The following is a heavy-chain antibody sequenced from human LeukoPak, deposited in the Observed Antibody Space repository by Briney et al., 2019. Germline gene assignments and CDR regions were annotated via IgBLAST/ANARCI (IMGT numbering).Heavy chain of an antibody. Sequence: QPGGSLRLSCAASGFTFSSYAMHWVRQAPGKGLEWVAVISYDGSNKYYTDSVKGRFTISRDNSKNTLYLQMNSRRAEDTAVYYCARDKWGELLDYWGQGTLVTVSS. D-gene: IGHD1-7*01. V-gene: IGHV3-30-3*01. CDR1: GFTFSSYA. CDR2: ISYDGSNK. J-gene: IGHJ4*02. CDR3: ARDKWGELLDY.